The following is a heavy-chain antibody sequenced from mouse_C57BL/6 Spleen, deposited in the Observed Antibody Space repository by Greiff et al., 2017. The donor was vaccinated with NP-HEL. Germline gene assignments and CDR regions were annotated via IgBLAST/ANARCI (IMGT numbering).Heavy chain of an antibody. CDR1: GYTFTSYW. CDR3: ARSDVRYFDY. CDR2: IDPSDSET. V-gene: IGHV1-52*01. Sequence: VKLQQPGAELVRPGSSVKLSCKASGYTFTSYWMHWVKQRPIQGLEWIGNIDPSDSETHYNQKFKDKATLTVDKSSSTAYMQLSSLTSEDSAVYYCARSDVRYFDYWGQGTTLTVSS. J-gene: IGHJ2*01.